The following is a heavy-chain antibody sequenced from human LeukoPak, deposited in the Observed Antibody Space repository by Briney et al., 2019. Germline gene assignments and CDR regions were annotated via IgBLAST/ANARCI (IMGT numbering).Heavy chain of an antibody. J-gene: IGHJ4*02. CDR1: GFTFSSYA. V-gene: IGHV3-7*01. CDR3: ARDVGGSLDY. D-gene: IGHD1-26*01. CDR2: IKGDESAR. Sequence: GGSPRLSCAASGFTFSSYAMHWVRQAPGKGLEWVANIKGDESARHQADSVKGRFTISRDNAKKSVYLQMSSLRGEDTAVYYCARDVGGSLDYWGQGTLVTVSS.